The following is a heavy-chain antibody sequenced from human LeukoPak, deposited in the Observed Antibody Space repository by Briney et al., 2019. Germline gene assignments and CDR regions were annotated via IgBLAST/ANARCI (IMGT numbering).Heavy chain of an antibody. Sequence: GASVKVSCKASGYTFTGYYMHWVRQAPGQGLEWMGWINPNSGGKNYAQKFQGRVTMTRDTSISTAYMELSRLRSDDTAVYYCARDQIDDYVWGSYRPTYYFDYWGQGTLVTVSS. J-gene: IGHJ4*02. V-gene: IGHV1-2*02. D-gene: IGHD3-16*02. CDR1: GYTFTGYY. CDR2: INPNSGGK. CDR3: ARDQIDDYVWGSYRPTYYFDY.